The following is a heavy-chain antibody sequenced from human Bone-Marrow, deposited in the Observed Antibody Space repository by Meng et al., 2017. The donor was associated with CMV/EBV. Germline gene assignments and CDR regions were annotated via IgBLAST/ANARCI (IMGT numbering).Heavy chain of an antibody. D-gene: IGHD1-26*01. Sequence: GESLKISCAASGFTFSSYPMHWVRQAPGKGLEWVAVISSDGSNKYYADSVKGRFTISRDNSKNTLYLQMNSLRAEDTAVYYCAKDGVSYSGRLRGAFDIWGQGTMVTVSS. CDR3: AKDGVSYSGRLRGAFDI. CDR2: ISSDGSNK. CDR1: GFTFSSYP. J-gene: IGHJ3*02. V-gene: IGHV3-30*04.